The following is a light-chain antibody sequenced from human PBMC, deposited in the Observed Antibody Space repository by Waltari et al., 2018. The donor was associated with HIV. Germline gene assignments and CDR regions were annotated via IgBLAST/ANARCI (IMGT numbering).Light chain of an antibody. CDR3: NSYGGNINFT. J-gene: IGLJ2*01. CDR1: SSDPAVYNY. Sequence: QSALTQPPSASGSPGQSVTISCTGISSDPAVYNYVSWYQQHPGKAPKLLIYEGNKRPAGVPDRFSGSKSGNTASLTVSGLQAEDEAEYYCNSYGGNINFTFGGGTKLTVL. V-gene: IGLV2-8*01. CDR2: EGN.